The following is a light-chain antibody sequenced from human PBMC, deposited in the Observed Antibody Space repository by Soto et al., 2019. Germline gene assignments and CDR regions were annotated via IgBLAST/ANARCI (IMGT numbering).Light chain of an antibody. J-gene: IGKJ5*01. CDR2: GAS. CDR1: QSVSSK. Sequence: EIVSTQSPATLSLPPGERATLSCRASQSVSSKLAWYQQKPGQAPRLLIYGASTRATGIPARFSGSGSGTEFILTISSVESEDFAIYYCQQHNDWPTFGQGTRLEI. CDR3: QQHNDWPT. V-gene: IGKV3-15*01.